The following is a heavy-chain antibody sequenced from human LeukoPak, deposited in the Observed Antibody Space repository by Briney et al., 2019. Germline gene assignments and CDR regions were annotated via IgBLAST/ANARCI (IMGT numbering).Heavy chain of an antibody. Sequence: GRSLRLSCAASGFTFSSYAMHWVRQAPGKGLEWVAVISYDGSNKYYADSVKGRFTISRDNSKNTLYLQMNSLRAKDTAVYYCARDHSVTSLDYWGQGTLVTVSS. CDR3: ARDHSVTSLDY. D-gene: IGHD4-17*01. CDR2: ISYDGSNK. CDR1: GFTFSSYA. V-gene: IGHV3-30-3*01. J-gene: IGHJ4*02.